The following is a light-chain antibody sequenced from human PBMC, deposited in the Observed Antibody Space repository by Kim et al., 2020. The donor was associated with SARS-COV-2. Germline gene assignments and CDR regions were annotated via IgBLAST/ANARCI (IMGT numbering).Light chain of an antibody. CDR2: YDR. J-gene: IGLJ2*01. CDR3: QVWDGSSDHAV. CDR1: NIGSKS. Sequence: SYELTQPPSVSVAPGKTATLTCGGSNIGSKSVHWYQQMAGQAPVLVISYDRDRPSGISARFSGTNSENTATLTISRVEAGDEADYYCQVWDGSSDHAVFG. V-gene: IGLV3-21*04.